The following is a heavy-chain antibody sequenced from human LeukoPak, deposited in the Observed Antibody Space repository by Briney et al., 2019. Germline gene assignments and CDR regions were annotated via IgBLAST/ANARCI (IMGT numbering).Heavy chain of an antibody. CDR1: GFSFIDAW. CDR2: IKSKADGMTT. D-gene: IGHD4-17*01. CDR3: TTEISVTTFLDS. J-gene: IGHJ4*02. Sequence: TGGSLRLSCAASGFSFIDAWMNWVRQAPGKGLEWIGRIKSKADGMTTDYAAPVKGRFTFSRDDSTNTLYLHMDSLTTEDTAVYYCTTEISVTTFLDSWGQGTLVTVSS. V-gene: IGHV3-15*01.